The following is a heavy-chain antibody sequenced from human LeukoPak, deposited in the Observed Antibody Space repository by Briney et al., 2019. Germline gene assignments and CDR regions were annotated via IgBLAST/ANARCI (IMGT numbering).Heavy chain of an antibody. CDR1: GYTFTSYG. V-gene: IGHV1-18*01. J-gene: IGHJ4*02. Sequence: GASVKVSCKASGYTFTSYGISWVRQAPGQGLEWMGWISAYNGNTNYAQKLQGRVTMTTDTSTSTAYMELSSLRSEDTAVYYCARAMVRGVIRRYYFDYWGQGTLVTVSS. D-gene: IGHD3-10*01. CDR2: ISAYNGNT. CDR3: ARAMVRGVIRRYYFDY.